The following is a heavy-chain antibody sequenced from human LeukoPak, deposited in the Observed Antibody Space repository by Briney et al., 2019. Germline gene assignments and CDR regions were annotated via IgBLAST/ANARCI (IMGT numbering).Heavy chain of an antibody. CDR1: GGSISSSRYY. Sequence: PSETLSLTCTVSGGSISSSRYYWGWIRQPPGKGLEWIGSIYYSGSTYYNPSLKSRVTISVDTSKNQFSLKLSSVTAADTAVYYCASHHVVVPANWFDPWGQGTLVTVSS. D-gene: IGHD2-2*01. J-gene: IGHJ5*02. CDR2: IYYSGST. CDR3: ASHHVVVPANWFDP. V-gene: IGHV4-39*01.